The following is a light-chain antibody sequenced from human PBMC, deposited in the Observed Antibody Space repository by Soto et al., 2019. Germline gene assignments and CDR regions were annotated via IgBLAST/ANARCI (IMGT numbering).Light chain of an antibody. CDR1: QSISSW. Sequence: DIQMTQSPSTLSASVGDRVTITGRPSQSISSWLAWYQQKPGKAPKLLIYDASSLESGVPSRFSGSGSGTEFTLTISSLQPDDFATYYCQQYNSYWAFGQGTKVEIK. CDR2: DAS. CDR3: QQYNSYWA. J-gene: IGKJ1*01. V-gene: IGKV1-5*01.